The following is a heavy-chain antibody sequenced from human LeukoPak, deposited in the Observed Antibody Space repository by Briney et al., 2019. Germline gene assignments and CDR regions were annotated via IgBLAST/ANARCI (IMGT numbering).Heavy chain of an antibody. CDR1: GFTFDDYA. J-gene: IGHJ4*02. Sequence: GGSLRLSCAASGFTFDDYAMHWVRQAPGKGLEWVSGISWNSGSIGYADSVKGRFTISRDNAKNSLYLQMNSLRAEDTAVYYCARSSVSGQTVLLWFGELPLAFDYWGQGTLVTVSS. CDR2: ISWNSGSI. V-gene: IGHV3-9*01. D-gene: IGHD3-10*01. CDR3: ARSSVSGQTVLLWFGELPLAFDY.